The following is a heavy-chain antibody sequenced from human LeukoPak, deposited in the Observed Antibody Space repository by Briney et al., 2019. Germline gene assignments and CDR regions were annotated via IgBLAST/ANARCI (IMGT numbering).Heavy chain of an antibody. J-gene: IGHJ6*03. D-gene: IGHD3-10*01. CDR2: IRYDGSNK. V-gene: IGHV3-30*02. Sequence: GGSLRLSCAASGFTFSSYGMHWVRQAPGKGLEWVAFIRYDGSNKYYADSVKGRFTISRDNSKNTLYLQMNSLRAEDTAVYYCARGGSGSYYYYYYYMDVWGKGTTVTVSS. CDR3: ARGGSGSYYYYYYYMDV. CDR1: GFTFSSYG.